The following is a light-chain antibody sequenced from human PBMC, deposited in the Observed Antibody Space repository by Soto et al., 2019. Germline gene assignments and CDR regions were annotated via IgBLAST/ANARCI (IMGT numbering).Light chain of an antibody. V-gene: IGLV1-40*01. CDR1: STNIGAAYY. CDR3: QSYDASLRCVV. Sequence: QSVLTQPPSVSGAPGQRVTISCTGSSTNIGAAYYVSWYQQLPGTAPKLIIYGNNNRPSGVPDRFSGSKSGNSASLAITGLQAEDEADYYCQSYDASLRCVVLGGGTKVTVL. J-gene: IGLJ2*01. CDR2: GNN.